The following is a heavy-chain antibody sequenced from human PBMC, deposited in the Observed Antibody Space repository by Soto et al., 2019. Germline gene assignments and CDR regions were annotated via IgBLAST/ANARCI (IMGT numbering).Heavy chain of an antibody. J-gene: IGHJ6*01. CDR3: ARDKDRQQLGGNYYYIMDV. CDR1: GGTFGTSA. D-gene: IGHD3-3*02. V-gene: IGHV1-69*13. CDR2: IMPVFPTP. Sequence: SVKVSCKTSGGTFGTSAISWVRQAPGQGLEWMGGIMPVFPTPDYAQKFQGRVTITADESTGTAYMELSSLRSEDTAVYYCARDKDRQQLGGNYYYIMDVWGQGTTVTVSS.